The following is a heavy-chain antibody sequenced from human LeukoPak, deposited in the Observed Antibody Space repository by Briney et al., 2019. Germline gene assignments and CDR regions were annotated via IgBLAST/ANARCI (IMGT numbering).Heavy chain of an antibody. V-gene: IGHV4-59*01. D-gene: IGHD1-26*01. CDR1: GGSISSYY. CDR2: IYYSGST. Sequence: PSETLSLTCTVSGGSISSYYWSWIRQPPGKGLEWIGYIYYSGSTNYNPSLKSRVTISVDTSNNQFSLRLTSVTAADTAVYYCARAKGSGSYQIDAFDIWGQGTMVTVSS. CDR3: ARAKGSGSYQIDAFDI. J-gene: IGHJ3*02.